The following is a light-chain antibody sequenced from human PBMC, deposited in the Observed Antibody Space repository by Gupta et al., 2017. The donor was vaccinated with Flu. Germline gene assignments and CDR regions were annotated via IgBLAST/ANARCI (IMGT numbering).Light chain of an antibody. CDR1: QRVRRSY. Sequence: GPVSLSPGDTATSSCRASQRVRRSYFGWYQEPPAKARRLILYGAHSKGTGISDWFSGSGSGTDFTLKISRLEPEDFAVYYCQQARRLPFTFGRGTKVDIK. V-gene: IGKV3-20*01. J-gene: IGKJ4*01. CDR3: QQARRLPFT. CDR2: GAH.